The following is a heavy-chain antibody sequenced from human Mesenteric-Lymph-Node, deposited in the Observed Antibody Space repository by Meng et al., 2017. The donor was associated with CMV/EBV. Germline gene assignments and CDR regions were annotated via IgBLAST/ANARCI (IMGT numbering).Heavy chain of an antibody. CDR1: GYISGFY. D-gene: IGHD4-11*01. V-gene: IGHV1-2*06. CDR3: ARDDSHWSKDF. CDR2: INPNSGDT. J-gene: IGHJ4*02. Sequence: QVQLVQSGAEVKKPGASVKVSCKASGYISGFYIHWVRQAPGQGLEWMGRINPNSGDTNYAQKFQGRVTLTRDTSISTAYMEMSRLRSDDTAVYYCARDDSHWSKDFWGQGTLVTVSS.